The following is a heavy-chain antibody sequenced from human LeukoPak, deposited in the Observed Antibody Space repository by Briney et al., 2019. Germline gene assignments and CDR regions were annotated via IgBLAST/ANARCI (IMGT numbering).Heavy chain of an antibody. CDR1: GGSVSGYY. D-gene: IGHD6-19*01. Sequence: SETLSLTCTVSGGSVSGYYWSWIRQPPGKGLEWIGYIHYSGSTNYNPSLKSRVTISVDTSKNQFSLKLSSVTAADTAIYYCARGGSKQWLVNDTWGQGTLVTVSS. J-gene: IGHJ5*02. CDR3: ARGGSKQWLVNDT. CDR2: IHYSGST. V-gene: IGHV4-59*02.